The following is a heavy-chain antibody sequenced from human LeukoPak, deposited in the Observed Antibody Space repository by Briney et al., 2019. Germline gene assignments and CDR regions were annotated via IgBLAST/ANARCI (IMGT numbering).Heavy chain of an antibody. CDR3: ARDRAGDRYYYDSSGFDY. Sequence: NSSETLSLTCTVSGGSISSYYWSWIRQPPGKGLEWIGYIYYSGSTNYNPSLKSRVTISVDTSKNQFSLKLSSVTAADTAVYYCARDRAGDRYYYDSSGFDYWGQGTLVTVSS. V-gene: IGHV4-59*01. J-gene: IGHJ4*02. CDR2: IYYSGST. D-gene: IGHD3-22*01. CDR1: GGSISSYY.